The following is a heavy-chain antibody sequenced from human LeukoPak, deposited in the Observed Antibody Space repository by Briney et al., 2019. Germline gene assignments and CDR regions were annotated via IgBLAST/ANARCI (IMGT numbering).Heavy chain of an antibody. CDR1: GFTFSSNW. D-gene: IGHD6-13*01. Sequence: GGALRLSCAVSGFTFSSNWMYWVRQAPGKGLVWVSRISSDGSSARYADSVKGRLTISRDNDKKPLYLQMNSLRAEDTAVYYCATFVGIAAGWGQGTLVTVSS. J-gene: IGHJ4*02. CDR2: ISSDGSSA. V-gene: IGHV3-74*01. CDR3: ATFVGIAAG.